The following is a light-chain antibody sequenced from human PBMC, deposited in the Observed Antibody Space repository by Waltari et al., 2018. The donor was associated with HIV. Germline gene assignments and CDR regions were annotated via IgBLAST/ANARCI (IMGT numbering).Light chain of an antibody. CDR3: QQAHSLPWT. Sequence: DIQMTQSPSLVSASVGDRVTITCRTSQCISTWLSWYQQKPGTAPTLLIFASSTLHSGIPGRFSGSGSGTNFTLSISNIQPDDFAIYHCQQAHSLPWTFGQGTKVE. J-gene: IGKJ1*01. V-gene: IGKV1-12*01. CDR1: QCISTW. CDR2: ASS.